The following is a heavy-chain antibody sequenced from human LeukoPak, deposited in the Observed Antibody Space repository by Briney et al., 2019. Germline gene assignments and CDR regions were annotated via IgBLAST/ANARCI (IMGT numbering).Heavy chain of an antibody. CDR2: ISGSGDST. V-gene: IGHV3-23*01. CDR3: AIFQGASSGWYRNGDY. D-gene: IGHD6-19*01. CDR1: GFTFSNYA. J-gene: IGHJ4*02. Sequence: PGGSLRLSCAASGFTFSNYAMSWVRQAPGKGLEWVSAISGSGDSTYYADSVKGRFTISRDNSKNTLSLQVNSLRAEDTAVYFCAIFQGASSGWYRNGDYWGQGTLVTVSS.